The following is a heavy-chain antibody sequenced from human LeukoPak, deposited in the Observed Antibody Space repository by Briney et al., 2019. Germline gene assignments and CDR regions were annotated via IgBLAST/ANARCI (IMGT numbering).Heavy chain of an antibody. CDR3: ARGPDCSGGSCYHHNWLDP. D-gene: IGHD2-15*01. CDR1: GYTLTELS. Sequence: ASVKVSCKASGYTLTELSMHWVRQAPGKGLEWMGGFDPEDGETIYAQKFQGRVTMTEDTSTDTAYMELSSLRSDDTAVYYCARGPDCSGGSCYHHNWLDPWGQGTLVTVSS. V-gene: IGHV1-24*01. J-gene: IGHJ5*02. CDR2: FDPEDGET.